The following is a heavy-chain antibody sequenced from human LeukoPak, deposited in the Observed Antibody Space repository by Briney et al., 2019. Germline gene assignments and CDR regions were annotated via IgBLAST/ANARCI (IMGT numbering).Heavy chain of an antibody. D-gene: IGHD3-22*01. CDR1: GYTFTGYY. CDR3: ARDREIVVVITTGFDAFDI. J-gene: IGHJ3*02. V-gene: IGHV1-2*02. CDR2: INPNSCGT. Sequence: ASVKVSCKASGYTFTGYYMHWVRQAPGQGLEWMGWINPNSCGTNYAQKFQGRVTMTRDTSISTAYMELSRLRSDDTAGYYGARDREIVVVITTGFDAFDIWGQGTMVTVSS.